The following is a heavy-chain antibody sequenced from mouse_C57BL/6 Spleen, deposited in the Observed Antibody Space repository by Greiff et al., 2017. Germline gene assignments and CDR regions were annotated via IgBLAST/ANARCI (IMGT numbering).Heavy chain of an antibody. CDR1: GFNIKDDY. D-gene: IGHD1-1*01. Sequence: VQLQQSGAELVRPGASVKLSCTASGFNIKDDYMHWVKQRPEQGLEWIGWIDPENGDTEYAAKFQGKATITADTSSNTAYLQLSSLTSEDTAVYYCTTGRCYYGSSPAWFAYWGQGTLVTVSA. J-gene: IGHJ3*01. CDR2: IDPENGDT. CDR3: TTGRCYYGSSPAWFAY. V-gene: IGHV14-4*01.